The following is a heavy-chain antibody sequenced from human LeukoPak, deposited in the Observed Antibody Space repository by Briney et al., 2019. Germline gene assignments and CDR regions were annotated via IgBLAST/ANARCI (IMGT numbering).Heavy chain of an antibody. Sequence: SETLSLTCTVSAASIIDNSHYWGWIRQPPGKGLEWIGTIHSIGSTYYNPSLKSRVTMSVDTSKNQFSLKLNSVTAADTAVYTCARSARYDFWSGLHFDYWGQGTLVTVSP. D-gene: IGHD3-3*01. V-gene: IGHV4-39*07. CDR1: AASIIDNSHY. J-gene: IGHJ4*02. CDR2: IHSIGST. CDR3: ARSARYDFWSGLHFDY.